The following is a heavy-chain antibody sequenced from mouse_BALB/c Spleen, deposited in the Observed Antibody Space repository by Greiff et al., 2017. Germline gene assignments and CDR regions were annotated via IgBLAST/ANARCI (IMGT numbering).Heavy chain of an antibody. CDR3: ARDRDGSAMDY. J-gene: IGHJ4*01. CDR2: IWGDGST. V-gene: IGHV2-6-7*01. CDR1: GFSLTGYG. Sequence: VKLVESGPGLVAPSQSLSITCTVSGFSLTGYGVNWVRQSPGKGLEWLGMIWGDGSTDYNLVLKSRLSISKDNSKSQVFLKMNSLQIDDTARYYCARDRDGSAMDYWGQGTSVTVSS. D-gene: IGHD1-1*01.